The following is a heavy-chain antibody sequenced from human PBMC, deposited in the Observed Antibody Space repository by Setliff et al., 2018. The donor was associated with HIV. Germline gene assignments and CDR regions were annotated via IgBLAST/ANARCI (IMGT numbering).Heavy chain of an antibody. CDR3: ASIRYNWNYFDY. V-gene: IGHV3-11*01. CDR1: GFTFGDYA. D-gene: IGHD1-20*01. CDR2: ISNSGSDI. Sequence: GGSLRLSCTASGFTFGDYAMSWIRQAPGKGLEWIAYISNSGSDIYYADSVKGRFTISRDNAKNSLYLQMNSLRIEDTAVYYCASIRYNWNYFDYWGQGTLVTVSS. J-gene: IGHJ4*02.